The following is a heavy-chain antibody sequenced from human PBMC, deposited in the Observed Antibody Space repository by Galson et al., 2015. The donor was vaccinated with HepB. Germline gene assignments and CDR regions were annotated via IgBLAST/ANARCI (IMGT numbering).Heavy chain of an antibody. V-gene: IGHV3-53*01. CDR2: IYTGGDT. J-gene: IGHJ4*02. Sequence: CAVSGFTVRSHYMTWVRQAPGKGLECVSVIYTGGDTTYADSVTGRFTLSRDNSKNTVYLQMNSLRGDDTAVYYCATSTKWSGYFDYWGRGTLVTVSS. CDR1: GFTVRSHY. D-gene: IGHD2-15*01. CDR3: ATSTKWSGYFDY.